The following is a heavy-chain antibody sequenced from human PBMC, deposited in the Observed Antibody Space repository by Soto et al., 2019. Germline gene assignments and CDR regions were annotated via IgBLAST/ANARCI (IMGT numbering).Heavy chain of an antibody. Sequence: GGSLRLSCAASGFTFTNYGMHWVRQAPGKGLEWVAVIWSDGSNKYYADSVKGRFTISKDNSQNTLYLQMNSLRPEDTAVYYCTRDPYSGSPYYFDSWGQGTLVTVSS. CDR2: IWSDGSNK. D-gene: IGHD1-26*01. V-gene: IGHV3-33*01. CDR3: TRDPYSGSPYYFDS. J-gene: IGHJ4*02. CDR1: GFTFTNYG.